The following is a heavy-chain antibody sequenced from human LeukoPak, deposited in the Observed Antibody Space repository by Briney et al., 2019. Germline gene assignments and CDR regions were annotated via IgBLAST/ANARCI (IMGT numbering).Heavy chain of an antibody. CDR2: IYYSGST. V-gene: IGHV4-38-2*02. CDR1: GYSISSGYY. D-gene: IGHD6-13*01. CDR3: ARLFGYSSSWYAGYYYYYMDV. Sequence: SETLSLTCTVSGYSISSGYYWGWIRQPPGKGLEWIGSIYYSGSTYYNPSLKSRVTISVDTSKNQFSLKLSSVTAADTAVYYCARLFGYSSSWYAGYYYYYMDVWGKGATVTISS. J-gene: IGHJ6*03.